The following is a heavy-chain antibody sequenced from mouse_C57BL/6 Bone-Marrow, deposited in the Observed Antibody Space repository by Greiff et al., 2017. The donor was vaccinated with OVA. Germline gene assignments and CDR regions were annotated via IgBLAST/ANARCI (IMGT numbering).Heavy chain of an antibody. CDR1: GYTFTSYW. Sequence: VQLQQPGAELVKPGASVKLSCKASGYTFTSYWMHWVKQRPGRGLEWIGRIDPYSGGTKYNEKFKGKATLTVDKSSSTAYMQLSSLTSDDSAVYYCARGGYYYYFGYWGQGTTLTVSS. CDR3: ARGGYYYYFGY. J-gene: IGHJ2*01. V-gene: IGHV1-72*01. CDR2: IDPYSGGT. D-gene: IGHD2-3*01.